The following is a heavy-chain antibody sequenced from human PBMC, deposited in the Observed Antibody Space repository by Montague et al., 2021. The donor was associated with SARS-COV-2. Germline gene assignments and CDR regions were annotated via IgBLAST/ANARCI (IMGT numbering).Heavy chain of an antibody. CDR2: IYYSGST. CDR3: ARVGFFEDDAFDI. D-gene: IGHD3-3*01. V-gene: IGHV4-59*01. CDR1: GGSISSYY. Sequence: SETLSLTCTVSGGSISSYYWSWIRQPPGKGLEWIGYIYYSGSTNXNPSLKSRVTISVDMSKNQFSLKLSSVTAADTAVYYCARVGFFEDDAFDIWGQGTMVTVSS. J-gene: IGHJ3*02.